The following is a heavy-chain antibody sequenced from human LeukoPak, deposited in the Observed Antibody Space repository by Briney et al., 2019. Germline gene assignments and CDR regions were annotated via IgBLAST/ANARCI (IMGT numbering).Heavy chain of an antibody. CDR2: IYPADSTA. D-gene: IGHD3-10*01. J-gene: IGHJ4*02. CDR3: ARLDGSGSYSRGPDY. V-gene: IGHV5-51*01. Sequence: GESLKISCKASGYSFTTYWIGWVRQMPGKGLEWVGIIYPADSTAHYSPSFQGQVTISVDKSINTAYLQWSRLKASDSAMYYCARLDGSGSYSRGPDYWGQGTLVTVSS. CDR1: GYSFTTYW.